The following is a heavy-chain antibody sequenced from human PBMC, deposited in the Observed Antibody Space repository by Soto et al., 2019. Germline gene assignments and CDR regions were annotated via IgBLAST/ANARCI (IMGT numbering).Heavy chain of an antibody. J-gene: IGHJ5*02. D-gene: IGHD2-15*01. V-gene: IGHV1-3*01. CDR3: ARGIATGQLDP. CDR2: INPDNGNT. Sequence: ASVKVSCKASGYTFTRYTMNWVRQAPGQRLEWMGWINPDNGNTKSSQKFQDRVIITRDTSASTAYMDLSSLRSEDTAVYYCARGIATGQLDPWGQGTLGTVSS. CDR1: GYTFTRYT.